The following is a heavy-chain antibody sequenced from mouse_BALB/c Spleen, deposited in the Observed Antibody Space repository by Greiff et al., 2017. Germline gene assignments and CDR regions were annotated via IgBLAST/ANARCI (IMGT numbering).Heavy chain of an antibody. J-gene: IGHJ4*01. Sequence: VQLKESGPELEKPGASVKISCKASGYSFTGYNMNWVKQSNGKSLEWIGNIDPYYGGTSYNQKFKGKATLTVDKSSSTAYMQLKSLTSEDSAVYYCARSPHYYGSSYDAMDYWGQGTSVTVSS. V-gene: IGHV1-39*01. CDR3: ARSPHYYGSSYDAMDY. CDR1: GYSFTGYN. CDR2: IDPYYGGT. D-gene: IGHD1-1*01.